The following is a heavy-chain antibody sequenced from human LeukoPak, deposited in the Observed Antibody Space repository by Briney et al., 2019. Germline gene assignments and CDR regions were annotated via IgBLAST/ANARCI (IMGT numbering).Heavy chain of an antibody. Sequence: SETLSLTCTVSGGSISSSSYYWGWIRQPPGKGLEWIGEINHSGSTNYNPSLKSRVTISVDTSKNQFSLKLSSVAAADTAVYYCARSMVRGVIYYYYYMDVWGKGTTVTISS. CDR3: ARSMVRGVIYYYYYMDV. J-gene: IGHJ6*03. D-gene: IGHD3-10*01. V-gene: IGHV4-39*07. CDR2: INHSGST. CDR1: GGSISSSSYY.